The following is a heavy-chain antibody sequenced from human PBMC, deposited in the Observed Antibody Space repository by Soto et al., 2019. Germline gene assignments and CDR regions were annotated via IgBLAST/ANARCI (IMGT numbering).Heavy chain of an antibody. CDR2: ISAYNGNT. J-gene: IGHJ6*02. Sequence: ASVKVSCKASEDTFTPNYLRWVRQAPGQGLEWMGWISAYNGNTNHAQKLQGRVTMTTDTSTSTAYMELRSLRSDDTAVYYCARGLGSGSYYNVYYYYGMDVWGQGTTVTV. D-gene: IGHD3-10*02. CDR1: EDTFTPNY. CDR3: ARGLGSGSYYNVYYYYGMDV. V-gene: IGHV1-18*04.